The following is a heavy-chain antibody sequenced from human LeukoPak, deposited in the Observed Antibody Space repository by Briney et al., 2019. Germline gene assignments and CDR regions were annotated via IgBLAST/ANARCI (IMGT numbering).Heavy chain of an antibody. J-gene: IGHJ6*03. CDR1: GFTFSSYA. V-gene: IGHV4-34*01. Sequence: PGGSLRLSCAASGFTFSSYAMSWVRQPPGKGLEWIGEINHSGSTNYNPSLKSRVTISVDTSKNQFSLKLSSVTAADTAVYYCARQYYYYYYMDVWGKGTTVTISS. CDR2: INHSGST. CDR3: ARQYYYYYYMDV.